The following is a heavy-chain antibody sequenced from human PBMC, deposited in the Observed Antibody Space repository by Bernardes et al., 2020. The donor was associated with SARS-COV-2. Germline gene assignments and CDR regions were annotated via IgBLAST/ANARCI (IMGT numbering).Heavy chain of an antibody. D-gene: IGHD3-10*01. J-gene: IGHJ4*02. CDR3: ARGHYYGSGKYYFDY. CDR1: GFTFSDYY. CDR2: IHKDGRST. V-gene: IGHV3-64*02. Sequence: GGSLRLSCAASGFTFSDYYMHWVRPAPGKGLQYVSAIHKDGRSTYYVDSVKGRFTISRDNSKNTLYLQMGSLRAEDMAIYYCARGHYYGSGKYYFDYWGRGTLVTVSS.